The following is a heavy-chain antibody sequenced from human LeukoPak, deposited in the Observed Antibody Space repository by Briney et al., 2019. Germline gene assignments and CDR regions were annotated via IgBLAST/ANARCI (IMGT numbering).Heavy chain of an antibody. Sequence: GGSLRLSCAASGFTFSSHWMNWVRQAPGKGLEWVANIKQDGSEKYCVDSVKGRFTISRDNAKKSLYLQMNSLRAEDTAVYYCAGSRVPGAVDIWGQGTMVPVSS. J-gene: IGHJ3*02. CDR2: IKQDGSEK. CDR1: GFTFSSHW. V-gene: IGHV3-7*05. CDR3: AGSRVPGAVDI. D-gene: IGHD2-15*01.